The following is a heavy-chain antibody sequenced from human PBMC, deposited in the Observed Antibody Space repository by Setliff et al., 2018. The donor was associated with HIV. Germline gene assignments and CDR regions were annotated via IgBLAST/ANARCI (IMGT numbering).Heavy chain of an antibody. CDR3: ASPRSLLVWYDAFDV. J-gene: IGHJ3*01. Sequence: SETLSLTCAVSGGSVSSSNWWSWVRQPPGKGLEWIGEISQSGSTNYNPSLKSRVTISVDKSKNQFSLKVSSVTAADTAVYYCASPRSLLVWYDAFDVWGQGTMVTVSS. CDR2: ISQSGST. V-gene: IGHV4-4*02. CDR1: GGSVSSSNW. D-gene: IGHD3-16*01.